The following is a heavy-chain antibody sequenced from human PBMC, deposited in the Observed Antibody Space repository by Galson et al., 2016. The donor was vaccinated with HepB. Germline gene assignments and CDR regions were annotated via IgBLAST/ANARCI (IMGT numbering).Heavy chain of an antibody. V-gene: IGHV3-7*01. J-gene: IGHJ5*01. CDR1: GFAFSSYA. CDR2: LQPDGTDG. D-gene: IGHD1-1*01. Sequence: SLRLSCAASGFAFSSYAMGWVRQAPGKWLEWLAALQPDGTDGDYLNSVKGRFTISRDNAENSLYLEITSLTVEDTAVYYCATHNAWRLDSWGQGTLVTVSS. CDR3: ATHNAWRLDS.